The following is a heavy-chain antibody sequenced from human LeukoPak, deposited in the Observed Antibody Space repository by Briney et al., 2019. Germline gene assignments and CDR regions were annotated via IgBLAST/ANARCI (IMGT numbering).Heavy chain of an antibody. CDR3: ARSGLAARRLQYYFDY. J-gene: IGHJ4*02. CDR2: INSDGSST. Sequence: GGSLRLSCAASGFVFTAYGMHWVRQAPGMGLEWVSRINSDGSSTSYADSVKGRFTISRDNAKNTLYLQMNSLRAEDTAVYYCARSGLAARRLQYYFDYWGQGTLVTVSS. D-gene: IGHD6-6*01. V-gene: IGHV3-74*01. CDR1: GFVFTAYG.